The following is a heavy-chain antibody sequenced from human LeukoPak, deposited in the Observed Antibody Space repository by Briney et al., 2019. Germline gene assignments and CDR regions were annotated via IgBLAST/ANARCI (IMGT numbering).Heavy chain of an antibody. CDR1: GFIFNNYA. V-gene: IGHV3-9*01. J-gene: IGHJ4*02. CDR3: AGWGSGNY. D-gene: IGHD7-27*01. Sequence: GGSLRLSCAGSGFIFNNYAMHWVRQPPGKGLEWVSGISWNSGSIDYADSVKGRFDISRDNAENLLFLHMNSLRVDDTAVYFCAGWGSGNYWGQGTLVTVSS. CDR2: ISWNSGSI.